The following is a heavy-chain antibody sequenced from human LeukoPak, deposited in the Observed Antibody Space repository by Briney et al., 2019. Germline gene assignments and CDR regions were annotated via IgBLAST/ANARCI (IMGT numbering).Heavy chain of an antibody. CDR1: GYTFTSYG. Sequence: GASVKVSCKASGYTFTSYGISWVRQAPGQGLEWMGRIIPILGIANYAQKFQGRVTITADKSKSTAYMELSSLRSEDTAVYYCASDPRYCSSTSCYRPWGQGTLVTVSS. J-gene: IGHJ5*02. V-gene: IGHV1-69*04. D-gene: IGHD2-2*01. CDR3: ASDPRYCSSTSCYRP. CDR2: IIPILGIA.